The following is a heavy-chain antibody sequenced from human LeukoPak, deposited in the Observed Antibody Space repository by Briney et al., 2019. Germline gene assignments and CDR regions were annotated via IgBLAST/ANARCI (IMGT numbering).Heavy chain of an antibody. CDR2: ISYDGSNK. CDR1: GFTFSSYA. Sequence: GGSLRLSCAASGFTFSSYAMHWVRQASGKGLEWVAVISYDGSNKYYADSVKGRFTISRDNSKNTLYLQMNSLRAEDTAVYYCARDTGVIAAAGLFDYWGQGTLVTVSS. D-gene: IGHD6-13*01. V-gene: IGHV3-30-3*01. CDR3: ARDTGVIAAAGLFDY. J-gene: IGHJ4*02.